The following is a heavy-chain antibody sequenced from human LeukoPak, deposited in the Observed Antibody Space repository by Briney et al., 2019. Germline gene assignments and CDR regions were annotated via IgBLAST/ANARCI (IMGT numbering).Heavy chain of an antibody. D-gene: IGHD3-10*01. CDR2: IYSSGTT. Sequence: SETLSLTCAVSGASIRNTSFYWGWIRQPPGKGLQWIASIYSSGTTYYNPSLKSRVTISVDTSKNQFSLKLSSVTAADTAVYYCASVGYYYGSGSYSASPTDYWGQGTLVTVSS. J-gene: IGHJ4*02. CDR3: ASVGYYYGSGSYSASPTDY. CDR1: GASIRNTSFY. V-gene: IGHV4-39*07.